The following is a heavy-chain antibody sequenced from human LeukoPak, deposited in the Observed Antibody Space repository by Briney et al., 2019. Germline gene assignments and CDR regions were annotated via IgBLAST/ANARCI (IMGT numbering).Heavy chain of an antibody. CDR2: INAGNGNT. D-gene: IGHD6-19*01. CDR3: ARDRRIAVAGTPTPGY. J-gene: IGHJ4*02. Sequence: ASVKVSRKASGYTFTSYAMHWVRQAPGQRLEWMGWINAGNGNTKYSQKFQGRVTITRDTSASTAYMELSSLRSEDTAVYYCARDRRIAVAGTPTPGYWGQGTLVTVSS. V-gene: IGHV1-3*01. CDR1: GYTFTSYA.